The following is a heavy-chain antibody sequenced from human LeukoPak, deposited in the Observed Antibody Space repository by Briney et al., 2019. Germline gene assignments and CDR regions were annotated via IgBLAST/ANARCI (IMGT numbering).Heavy chain of an antibody. Sequence: GGSLRLSCAASGFTFSSYEMNWVRQAPGKGLEWVSYISSSGSTIYYADSVKGRFTISRDNAKNSLYLQMNSLRAEDTAVYYGARVRAAAGDAFDVWVQGTIVTVSS. J-gene: IGHJ3*01. V-gene: IGHV3-48*03. CDR1: GFTFSSYE. CDR3: ARVRAAAGDAFDV. CDR2: ISSSGSTI. D-gene: IGHD6-13*01.